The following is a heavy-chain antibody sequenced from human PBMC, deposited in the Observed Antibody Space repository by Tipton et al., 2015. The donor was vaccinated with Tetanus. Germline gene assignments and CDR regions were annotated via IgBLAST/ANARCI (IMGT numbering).Heavy chain of an antibody. Sequence: SLRLSCAASGFTFSSYGMHWVRQAPGKGLEWVAVIWYDGSNKYYADSVKGRFTISRDNSKNTLYLQMNSLRAEDTAVYYCARDVSPGVEYSSSSDYGMGVWGQGTTVPVSS. CDR3: ARDVSPGVEYSSSSDYGMGV. D-gene: IGHD6-6*01. CDR2: IWYDGSNK. V-gene: IGHV3-33*01. J-gene: IGHJ6*02. CDR1: GFTFSSYG.